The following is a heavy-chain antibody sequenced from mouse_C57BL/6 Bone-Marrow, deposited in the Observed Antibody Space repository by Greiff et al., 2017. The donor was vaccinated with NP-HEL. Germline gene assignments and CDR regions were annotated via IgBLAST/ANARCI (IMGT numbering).Heavy chain of an antibody. CDR3: TTRTYYYGSRNFAMDY. D-gene: IGHD1-1*01. CDR1: GFNIKDDY. V-gene: IGHV14-4*01. CDR2: IDPENGDT. J-gene: IGHJ4*01. Sequence: VQLQQPGAELVRPGASVKLSCTASGFNIKDDYMHWVKQRPEQGLEWIGWIDPENGDTEYASKFQGKATITADTSSNTAYLQLSSLTSEDTAVYYCTTRTYYYGSRNFAMDYWGQGTSVTVSS.